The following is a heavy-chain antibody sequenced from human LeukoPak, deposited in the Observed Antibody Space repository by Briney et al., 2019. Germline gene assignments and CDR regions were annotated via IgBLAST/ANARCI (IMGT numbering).Heavy chain of an antibody. CDR1: GFTFSSYA. CDR3: ARGGGSYSDY. Sequence: GRSLRLSCAASGFTFSSYAMHWVRQAPGKGLEWVAVISYDGSNKYYADSVKGRFTISRDNAKNSLYLQMNSLRPEDTAVYYCARGGGSYSDYWGQGTLVTVSS. V-gene: IGHV3-30*04. D-gene: IGHD3-16*01. J-gene: IGHJ4*02. CDR2: ISYDGSNK.